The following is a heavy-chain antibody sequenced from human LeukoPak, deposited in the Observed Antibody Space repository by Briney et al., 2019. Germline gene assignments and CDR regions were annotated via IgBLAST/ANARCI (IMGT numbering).Heavy chain of an antibody. CDR2: ISSSGSTI. CDR3: AELGITMIGGV. D-gene: IGHD3-10*02. V-gene: IGHV3-48*03. Sequence: GGSLRLSCAASGFTFSITYMAWVRQAPGKGLEWVSYISSSGSTIYYADSVKGRFTISRDNAKNSLYLQMNSLRAEDTAVYYCAELGITMIGGVWGKGTTVTISS. CDR1: GFTFSITY. J-gene: IGHJ6*04.